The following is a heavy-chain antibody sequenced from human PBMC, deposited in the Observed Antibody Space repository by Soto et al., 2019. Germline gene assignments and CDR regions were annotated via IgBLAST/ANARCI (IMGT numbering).Heavy chain of an antibody. J-gene: IGHJ4*02. D-gene: IGHD6-19*01. CDR2: INHSGST. Sequence: PSETLSLTCAVYGGSFSGYYWSWIRQPPGKGLEWIGEINHSGSTNYNPSLKSRVTIPVDTSKNQFSLKLSSVTAADTAVYDCARGGRIAVAGTILYWGQGTLVTVSS. V-gene: IGHV4-34*01. CDR1: GGSFSGYY. CDR3: ARGGRIAVAGTILY.